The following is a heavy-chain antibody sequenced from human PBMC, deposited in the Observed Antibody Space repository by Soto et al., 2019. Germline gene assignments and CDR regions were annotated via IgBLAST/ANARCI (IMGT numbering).Heavy chain of an antibody. CDR3: AVIWFGESLTSVLDD. Sequence: XGSLRLTCAASGFTFSNYSMNWVRQAPGKGLEWVSYISSSSSTIYYADSVKGRFTISRDNAKNSLYLQMNSLRDEDTAVYYCAVIWFGESLTSVLDDWGQGTLVTVSS. J-gene: IGHJ4*02. CDR2: ISSSSSTI. CDR1: GFTFSNYS. V-gene: IGHV3-48*02. D-gene: IGHD3-10*01.